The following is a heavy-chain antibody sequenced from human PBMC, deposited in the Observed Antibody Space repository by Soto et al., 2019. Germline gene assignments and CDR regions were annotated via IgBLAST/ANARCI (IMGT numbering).Heavy chain of an antibody. D-gene: IGHD2-21*02. CDR1: GGSISSGGYY. J-gene: IGHJ6*02. CDR3: ARVCGGDCHYGMDV. Sequence: QVQLQESGPGLVKPSQTLSLTCTVSGGSISSGGYYWTWIRQHPGKGLEWIGYIYYSGSTYYNPSLQSRVTISVDTSKNQFSLKLSSVTAAATAVYYCARVCGGDCHYGMDVWGQGTTVTVSS. V-gene: IGHV4-31*03. CDR2: IYYSGST.